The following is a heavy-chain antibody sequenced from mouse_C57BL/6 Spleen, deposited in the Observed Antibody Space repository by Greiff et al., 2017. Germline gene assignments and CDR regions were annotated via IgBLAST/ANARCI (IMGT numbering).Heavy chain of an antibody. CDR1: GYAFSSSW. CDR2: IYPGDGDT. Sequence: VQLQQSGPELVKPGASVKISCKASGYAFSSSWMNWVKQRPGKGLEWIGRIYPGDGDTNYNGKFKGKATLTADKSSSTAYMQLSSLTSEDSAVYFCARPDYDSGAMDYWGQGTSVTVSS. J-gene: IGHJ4*01. V-gene: IGHV1-82*01. D-gene: IGHD2-4*01. CDR3: ARPDYDSGAMDY.